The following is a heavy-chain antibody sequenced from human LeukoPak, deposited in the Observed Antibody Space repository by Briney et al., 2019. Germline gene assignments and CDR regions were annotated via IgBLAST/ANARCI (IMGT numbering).Heavy chain of an antibody. V-gene: IGHV3-23*01. CDR2: IAAGGDNT. Sequence: GGSLRLSCAASGFTFSTYAMSWVRQAPGKGLEWVSSIAAGGDNTYHADSVKGRFTISRDTSKNTLFLQMNSLRAEDTAVYYCASGSCGGGRCYLHPEYWGQGTLVTVSS. CDR3: ASGSCGGGRCYLHPEY. J-gene: IGHJ4*02. D-gene: IGHD2-15*01. CDR1: GFTFSTYA.